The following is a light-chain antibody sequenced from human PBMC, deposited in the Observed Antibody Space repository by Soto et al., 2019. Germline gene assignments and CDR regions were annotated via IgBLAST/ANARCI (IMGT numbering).Light chain of an antibody. CDR3: SAYAGSTHV. CDR1: SSDVGGYNY. J-gene: IGLJ1*01. Sequence: QSALTQPPSASGSPGQSVTISCTGTSSDVGGYNYVSWHQQHPGKAPKLIIYEVSKRPSGVPDRFSGSKSGNTASLTVSGLQAEDEADYSCSAYAGSTHVFGTGTKLTVL. CDR2: EVS. V-gene: IGLV2-8*01.